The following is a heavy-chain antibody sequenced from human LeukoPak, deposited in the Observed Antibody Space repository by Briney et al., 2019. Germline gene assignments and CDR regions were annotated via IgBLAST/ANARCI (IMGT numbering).Heavy chain of an antibody. D-gene: IGHD3-9*01. CDR3: AILRPPNYDLLTGYYASALTDS. J-gene: IGHJ4*02. V-gene: IGHV3-23*01. Sequence: QSGGSLRLSCAASGFTFSSYAMSWVRQAPGKGLEWVSAISGSGGSTYYADSVKGRFTISRDNSKNTLYLQMNSLRAEDTAVYYCAILRPPNYDLLTGYYASALTDSWGQGTLVTVSS. CDR1: GFTFSSYA. CDR2: ISGSGGST.